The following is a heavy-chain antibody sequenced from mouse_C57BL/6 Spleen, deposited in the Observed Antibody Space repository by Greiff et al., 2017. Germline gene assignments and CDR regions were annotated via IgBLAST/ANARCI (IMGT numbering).Heavy chain of an antibody. CDR1: GFTFSDYG. CDR3: ARPASYWYFDV. CDR2: ISSGSSTI. J-gene: IGHJ1*03. V-gene: IGHV5-17*01. D-gene: IGHD6-1*01. Sequence: EVKVEESGGGLVKPGGSLKLSCAASGFTFSDYGMHWVRQAPEKGLEWVAYISSGSSTIYYADTVKGRSTISRDNAKNTLFLQMTSLRSEDTAMYYCARPASYWYFDVWGTGTTVTVSS.